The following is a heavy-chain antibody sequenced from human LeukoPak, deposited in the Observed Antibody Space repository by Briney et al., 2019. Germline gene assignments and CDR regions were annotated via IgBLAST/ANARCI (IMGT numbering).Heavy chain of an antibody. V-gene: IGHV3-30*02. D-gene: IGHD5-18*01. Sequence: GGSLRLSCVSSGFTSSNYGMHWVRQAPGKGLEWVAYIGYDGSNIFYGDSVKGRFTISRDNSKNTLYLQMNSLRAEDTALYHCAKDQIHLWPPVWYFDYWGRGTLVTVSS. J-gene: IGHJ4*02. CDR2: IGYDGSNI. CDR3: AKDQIHLWPPVWYFDY. CDR1: GFTSSNYG.